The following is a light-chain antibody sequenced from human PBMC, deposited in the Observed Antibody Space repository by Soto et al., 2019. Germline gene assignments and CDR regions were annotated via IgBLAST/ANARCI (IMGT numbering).Light chain of an antibody. CDR1: SSDIGGYDY. V-gene: IGLV2-14*01. CDR2: DVS. CDR3: NSYTTSSSLYV. Sequence: QSALTQPASVSGSPGQSIIISCTGTSSDIGGYDYVSWYQQYPGKAPKLMIYDVSNRPSGVSDRFSGSKSANTASLTISGLQAEDEADYYCNSYTTSSSLYVFGTGTQLTVL. J-gene: IGLJ1*01.